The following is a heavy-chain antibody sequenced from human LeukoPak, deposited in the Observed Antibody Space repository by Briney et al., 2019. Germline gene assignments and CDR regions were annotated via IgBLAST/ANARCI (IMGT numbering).Heavy chain of an antibody. CDR3: AKDKAPLYSGYDWDLDF. Sequence: PGRFLRLSCAASGFTFHHYAIHWVRQVPGKGLEWVSGISWNSASIGYADSVKGRFTISRDNAKNSVYLQMNSLRAEDTALYYCAKDKAPLYSGYDWDLDFWGQGTLVTVSS. V-gene: IGHV3-9*01. CDR1: GFTFHHYA. J-gene: IGHJ4*02. D-gene: IGHD5-12*01. CDR2: ISWNSASI.